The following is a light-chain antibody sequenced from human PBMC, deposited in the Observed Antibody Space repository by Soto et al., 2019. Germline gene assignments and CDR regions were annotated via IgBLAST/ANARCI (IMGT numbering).Light chain of an antibody. CDR1: SSDVGGYNY. V-gene: IGLV2-14*01. J-gene: IGLJ3*02. Sequence: QSVLTQPASVSGSPGQSITISCTGTSSDVGGYNYVSWYQHHPGKAPKLMIYEVSNRPSGVSNRFSGSKSGNTASLTISGLQDEDEADYYCSSYTGSSTPVFGGGTKVTVL. CDR3: SSYTGSSTPV. CDR2: EVS.